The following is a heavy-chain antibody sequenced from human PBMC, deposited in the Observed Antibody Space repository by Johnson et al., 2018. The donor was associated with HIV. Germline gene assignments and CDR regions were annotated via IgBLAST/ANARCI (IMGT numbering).Heavy chain of an antibody. CDR3: ARDRVGATAFDV. J-gene: IGHJ3*01. CDR1: GFTFNIHG. CDR2: IKQDGSEK. V-gene: IGHV3-7*01. Sequence: VQLVESGGGVVQPGGSLRVPCAASGFTFNIHGVHWVRRAPGKGLEWVANIKQDGSEKYYVDSVKGRFTISRDNAKNSLYLQMNSLRAEDTAVYYCARDRVGATAFDVWGQGTLVTVSS. D-gene: IGHD1-26*01.